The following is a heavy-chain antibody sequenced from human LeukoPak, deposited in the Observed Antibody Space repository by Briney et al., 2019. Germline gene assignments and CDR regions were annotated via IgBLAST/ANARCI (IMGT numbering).Heavy chain of an antibody. Sequence: PGGSLRLSCAASGFTFSSYAMHWVRQAPGKGLEWVAVISYSGGDNKYYADSVNGRFTISRDNSKNTLFLQMSSLRPEDTAVYYCARDPTAVSNQPQYYFDFWGQGTLVTVSS. CDR1: GFTFSSYA. D-gene: IGHD4-17*01. CDR3: ARDPTAVSNQPQYYFDF. V-gene: IGHV3-30*04. CDR2: ISYSGGDNK. J-gene: IGHJ4*02.